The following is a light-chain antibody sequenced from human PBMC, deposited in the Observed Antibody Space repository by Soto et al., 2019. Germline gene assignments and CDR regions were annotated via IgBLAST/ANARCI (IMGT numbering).Light chain of an antibody. CDR3: QAYDSSLSGV. Sequence: QSVLTQPPSVSGAPGQSVTISCTWSSSNIGAGYDVHWYQQLPGTAPKLLIYGNSNRPSGVPDRFSGSKSGTSASLAITGLQAEDEADYYCQAYDSSLSGVFGGGTKVTVL. CDR2: GNS. V-gene: IGLV1-40*01. J-gene: IGLJ3*02. CDR1: SSNIGAGYD.